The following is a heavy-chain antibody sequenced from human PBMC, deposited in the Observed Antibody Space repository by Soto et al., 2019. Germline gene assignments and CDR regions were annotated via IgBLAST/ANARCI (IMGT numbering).Heavy chain of an antibody. D-gene: IGHD3-16*01. CDR2: IFYSGST. J-gene: IGHJ4*02. CDR1: GGSISSSSYY. Sequence: SETLSLTCTVSGGSISSSSYYWGWIRQPPGKGLEWIGSIFYSGSTYYNPSLKSRVTISVNTSKNQFSLKLSSVTAADTAVYYCARRYGSRFDYWGQGTPVTVSS. CDR3: ARRYGSRFDY. V-gene: IGHV4-39*07.